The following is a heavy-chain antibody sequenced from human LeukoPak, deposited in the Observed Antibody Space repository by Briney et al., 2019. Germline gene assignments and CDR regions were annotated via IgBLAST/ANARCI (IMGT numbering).Heavy chain of an antibody. CDR3: AKDFLPNY. Sequence: GGSLRLSCAASGFTFSSYGMHWVRQAPGKGLEWVAVISYDGSNKYYAGSVKGRFTISRDNSKNTLYLQMNSLRAEDTAVYYCAKDFLPNYWGQGTLVTVSS. V-gene: IGHV3-30*18. CDR2: ISYDGSNK. J-gene: IGHJ4*02. D-gene: IGHD2-2*01. CDR1: GFTFSSYG.